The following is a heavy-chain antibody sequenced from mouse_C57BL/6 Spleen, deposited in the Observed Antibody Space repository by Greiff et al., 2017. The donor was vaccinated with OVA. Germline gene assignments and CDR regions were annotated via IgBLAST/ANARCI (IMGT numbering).Heavy chain of an antibody. CDR1: GFSFNTYA. CDR3: VRGGAYGNYLFDY. CDR2: IRSKSNNYAT. V-gene: IGHV10-1*01. D-gene: IGHD2-1*01. Sequence: EVKLVESGGGLVQPKGSLKLSCAASGFSFNTYAMNWVRQAPGKGLEWVARIRSKSNNYATYYADSVKDRFTISRDDSESMLYLQMNNLKTEDTAMYYCVRGGAYGNYLFDYWGQGTTLTVSS. J-gene: IGHJ2*01.